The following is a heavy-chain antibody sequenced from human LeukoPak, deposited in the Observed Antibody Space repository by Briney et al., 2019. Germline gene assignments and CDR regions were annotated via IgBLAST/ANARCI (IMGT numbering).Heavy chain of an antibody. CDR2: IRYDGSNK. Sequence: GGSLRLSCAASGFTFSSYGMHWVRQAPGKGLEWVAFIRYDGSNKYYADSVKGRFTISRDNSKNTLYLQMNSLRAEDTAVYYCAKDRIAVAATMGYWGQGTLVTVSS. CDR3: AKDRIAVAATMGY. J-gene: IGHJ4*02. D-gene: IGHD6-19*01. V-gene: IGHV3-30*02. CDR1: GFTFSSYG.